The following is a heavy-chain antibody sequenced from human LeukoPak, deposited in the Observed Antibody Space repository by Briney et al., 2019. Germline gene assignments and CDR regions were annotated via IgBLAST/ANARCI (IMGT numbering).Heavy chain of an antibody. J-gene: IGHJ4*02. CDR3: ARASGYDFWSGYYLDY. V-gene: IGHV1-18*01. CDR2: ISAYNGNT. D-gene: IGHD3-3*01. CDR1: GYTFTSYG. Sequence: VASVKVSCKASGYTFTSYGISWVRQAPGQGLEWMGWISAYNGNTNYAQKLQGRVTMTTDTSTSTAYMELRSLRSDDTAVYYCARASGYDFWSGYYLDYWGQGTLVTVSS.